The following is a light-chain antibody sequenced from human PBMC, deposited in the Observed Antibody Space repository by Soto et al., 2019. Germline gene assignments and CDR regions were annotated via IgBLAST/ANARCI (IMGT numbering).Light chain of an antibody. V-gene: IGLV2-14*01. CDR3: SSYTRNSIVV. J-gene: IGLJ2*01. CDR2: EVS. CDR1: SSDVGGYKY. Sequence: QSALTQPASVSGSPGESITIPCTGTSSDVGGYKYVSWYQQHPGKAPKLMIYEVSDRPSGVSNRFSGSKSGNTASLTISGLQAEDEADYYCSSYTRNSIVVFGGGTK.